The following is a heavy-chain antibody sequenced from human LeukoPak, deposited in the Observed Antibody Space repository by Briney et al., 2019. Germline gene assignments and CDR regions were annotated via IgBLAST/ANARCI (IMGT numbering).Heavy chain of an antibody. J-gene: IGHJ6*02. Sequence: PSETLSLTCAVYGGSFSGYYWSWIRQPPGKGLEWIGEINHSGSTYYNPSLKSRVTISVDTSKNQFSLKLSSVTAADTAVYYCARHRGRIRYYYYYGMDVWGQGTTVTVSS. D-gene: IGHD3-10*01. V-gene: IGHV4-34*01. CDR1: GGSFSGYY. CDR2: INHSGST. CDR3: ARHRGRIRYYYYYGMDV.